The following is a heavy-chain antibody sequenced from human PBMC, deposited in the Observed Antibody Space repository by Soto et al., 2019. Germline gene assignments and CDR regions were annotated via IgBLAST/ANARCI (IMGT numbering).Heavy chain of an antibody. Sequence: QVPLVESGGGVVQPGRSLRLSCAASGFTFSSYGMHWVRQAPGKGLEWVAVIWYDGSNKYYADSVKGRFTISRDNSKNTLYLQMNSLRAEDTAVYYCARDYDILTGYVYYYYGMDVWGQGTTVTVSS. CDR3: ARDYDILTGYVYYYYGMDV. CDR1: GFTFSSYG. CDR2: IWYDGSNK. V-gene: IGHV3-33*01. D-gene: IGHD3-9*01. J-gene: IGHJ6*02.